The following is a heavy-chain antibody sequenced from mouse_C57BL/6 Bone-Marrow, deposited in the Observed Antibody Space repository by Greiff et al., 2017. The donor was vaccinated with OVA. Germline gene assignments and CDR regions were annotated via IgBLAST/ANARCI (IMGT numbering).Heavy chain of an antibody. V-gene: IGHV14-4*01. J-gene: IGHJ4*01. D-gene: IGHD1-1*01. CDR3: TTDYYGSRGYAMDY. Sequence: VQLQQPGAELVRPGASVKLSCTASGFNIKDDYMHWVKQRPEQGLEWIGWIDPENGDTEYASKFQGKATITADTSSNTAYLQLSSLTSEDTAVYYCTTDYYGSRGYAMDYWGQGTSVTVSS. CDR2: IDPENGDT. CDR1: GFNIKDDY.